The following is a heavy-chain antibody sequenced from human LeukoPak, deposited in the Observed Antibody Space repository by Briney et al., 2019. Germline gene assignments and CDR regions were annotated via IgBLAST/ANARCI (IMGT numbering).Heavy chain of an antibody. V-gene: IGHV3-11*01. CDR1: GFTFSDFY. D-gene: IGHD6-19*01. J-gene: IGHJ5*02. CDR2: ISGAGATI. CDR3: ARGSSYVTGWYSWFDP. Sequence: GESLRLSCTTSGFTFSDFYMTWIRQAPGKGLEWLAYISGAGATIYYAASVKGRFTISRDNVKNSVYLEVDSLRAEDTAVYYCARGSSYVTGWYSWFDPWGQGTLVTVSS.